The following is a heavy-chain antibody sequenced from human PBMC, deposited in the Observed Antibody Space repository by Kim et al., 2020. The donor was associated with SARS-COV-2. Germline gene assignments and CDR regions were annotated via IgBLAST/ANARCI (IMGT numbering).Heavy chain of an antibody. CDR1: GFTFSSYA. D-gene: IGHD6-19*01. Sequence: GGSLRLSCAASGFTFSSYAMHWVRQAPGKGLEWVAVISYDGSNKYYADSVKGRFTISRDNSKNTLYLQMNSLRAEDTAVYYCARGRGQWRGYFDYWGQGT. V-gene: IGHV3-30*04. CDR3: ARGRGQWRGYFDY. CDR2: ISYDGSNK. J-gene: IGHJ4*02.